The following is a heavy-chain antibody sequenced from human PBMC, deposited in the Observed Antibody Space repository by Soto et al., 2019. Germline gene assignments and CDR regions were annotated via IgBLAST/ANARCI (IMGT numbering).Heavy chain of an antibody. D-gene: IGHD2-2*02. Sequence: SETLSLTCTVSGGSISSSVYSWTWIRHPPGKGLEWIGYIYPTGNTYYSPSLNSRVTISVNKSENQLSLKLYSVTAADTAVYYCARVRPYTAYWFDPWGQGILVTVSS. J-gene: IGHJ5*02. CDR1: GGSISSSVYS. V-gene: IGHV4-30-2*01. CDR2: IYPTGNT. CDR3: ARVRPYTAYWFDP.